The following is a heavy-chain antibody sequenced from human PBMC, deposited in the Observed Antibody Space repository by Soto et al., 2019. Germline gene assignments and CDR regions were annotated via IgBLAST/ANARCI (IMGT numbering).Heavy chain of an antibody. J-gene: IGHJ4*02. Sequence: SVKVSCKASGGTFSSYAISWVRQAPGQGLEWMGGIIPIFGTANYAQKFQGRVTITADESTSTAYMELSSLRSEDTAVYYCARDPYYYDSSGRDYWGQGTLVTVSS. D-gene: IGHD3-22*01. CDR2: IIPIFGTA. V-gene: IGHV1-69*13. CDR3: ARDPYYYDSSGRDY. CDR1: GGTFSSYA.